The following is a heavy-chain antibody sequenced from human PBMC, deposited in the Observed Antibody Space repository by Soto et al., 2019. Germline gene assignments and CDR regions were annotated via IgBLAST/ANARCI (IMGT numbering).Heavy chain of an antibody. D-gene: IGHD3-22*01. CDR1: GFTFSSYA. J-gene: IGHJ4*02. V-gene: IGHV3-30-3*01. Sequence: QVQLVESGGGVVQPGRSLRLSCAASGFTFSSYAMHWVRQAPGKGLEWVAVISYDGSNKYYADSVKGRFTISRDNSKNTLYLQTNSLRAEDTAVYYCARDNGLYDSSAFLDYWGQGTLVTVSS. CDR2: ISYDGSNK. CDR3: ARDNGLYDSSAFLDY.